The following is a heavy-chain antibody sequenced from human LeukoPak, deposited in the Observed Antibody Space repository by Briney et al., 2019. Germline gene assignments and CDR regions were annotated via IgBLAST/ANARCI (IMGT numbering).Heavy chain of an antibody. D-gene: IGHD3-10*01. J-gene: IGHJ4*02. V-gene: IGHV4-30-4*01. CDR1: GASISSGDHY. CDR2: IYDSGST. Sequence: PSETLSLTCTVSGASISSGDHYWSWVRQPPGKGLEWIGHIYDSGSTYYNPSLRSRVAMTVDTSKNQFSLEMSSVTAADTAVYYCASKYYYATRRDYWGQGTLVTVSS. CDR3: ASKYYYATRRDY.